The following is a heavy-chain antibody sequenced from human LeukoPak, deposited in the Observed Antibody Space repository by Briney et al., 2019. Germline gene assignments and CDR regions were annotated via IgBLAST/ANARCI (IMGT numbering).Heavy chain of an antibody. CDR3: ASSRLAVAGTVFDY. CDR2: IYSGGST. CDR1: GFTFSSYS. D-gene: IGHD6-19*01. J-gene: IGHJ4*02. Sequence: PGGSLRLSCAASGFTFSSYSMNWVRQAPGKGLEWVSVIYSGGSTYYADSVKGRFTISRDNSKNTLYLQMNSLRAEDTAVYYCASSRLAVAGTVFDYWGQGTLVTVSS. V-gene: IGHV3-66*01.